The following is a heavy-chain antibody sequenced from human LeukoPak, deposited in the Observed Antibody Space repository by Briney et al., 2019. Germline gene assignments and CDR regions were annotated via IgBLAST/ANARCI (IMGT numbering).Heavy chain of an antibody. CDR3: ARVPSLELFDWSTYYFDY. V-gene: IGHV1-8*01. J-gene: IGHJ4*02. CDR1: GYTFTSYD. Sequence: ASVKVSCKASGYTFTSYDINWVRPATGQGLEWMGWMNPNSGNTGYAQKFQGRVTMTRNTSISTAYMELSSLRSEDTAVYYCARVPSLELFDWSTYYFDYWGQGTLVTVSS. D-gene: IGHD3-9*01. CDR2: MNPNSGNT.